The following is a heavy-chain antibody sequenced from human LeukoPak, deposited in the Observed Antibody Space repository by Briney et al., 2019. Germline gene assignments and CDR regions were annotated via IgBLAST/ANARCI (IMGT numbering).Heavy chain of an antibody. Sequence: SETLSLTCTVSGGSMINYYWSWIRLTPGKGLEWIAYAYHTGHTHYNPSLKSRATISLDTSKNQFSLKVNSVTAADTAVYYCARHPFSAPFDYWGQGTLVTVSS. J-gene: IGHJ4*02. CDR1: GGSMINYY. CDR3: ARHPFSAPFDY. D-gene: IGHD6-19*01. CDR2: AYHTGHT. V-gene: IGHV4-59*08.